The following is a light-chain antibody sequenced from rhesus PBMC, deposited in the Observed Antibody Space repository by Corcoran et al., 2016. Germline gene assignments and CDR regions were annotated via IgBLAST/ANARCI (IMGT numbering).Light chain of an antibody. J-gene: IGKJ4*01. CDR1: QSASSR. V-gene: IGKV3-17*01. CDR3: QQYSDWPPLT. CDR2: DAS. Sequence: EIVLTQSPGTLSLSPGERATLSCRASQSASSRLAWYQQKPGQTPRLLIFDASSRAPGIPDRFSGRGAGTDFTLTISSLEPEDGGVYYCQQYSDWPPLTFGGGTKVELK.